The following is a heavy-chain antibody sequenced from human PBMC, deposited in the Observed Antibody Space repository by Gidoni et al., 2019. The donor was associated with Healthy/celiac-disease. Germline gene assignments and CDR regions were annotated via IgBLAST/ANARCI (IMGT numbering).Heavy chain of an antibody. J-gene: IGHJ5*02. V-gene: IGHV1-69*01. CDR3: ARRHLSGYQYNWFDP. D-gene: IGHD3-3*01. Sequence: VRQAPGQGLEWMGGIIPIFGTANYAQKFQGRVTITADESTSTAYMELSSLRSEDTAVYYCARRHLSGYQYNWFDPWGKGTLVTVSS. CDR2: IIPIFGTA.